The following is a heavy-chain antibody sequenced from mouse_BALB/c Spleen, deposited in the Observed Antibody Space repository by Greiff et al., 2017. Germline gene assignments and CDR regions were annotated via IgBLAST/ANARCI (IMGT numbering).Heavy chain of an antibody. D-gene: IGHD2-1*01. Sequence: EVQLQESGPGLVKPSQSLSLTCTVTGYSITSDYAWNWIRQFPGNKLEWMGYISYSGSTSYNPSLKSRISITRDTSKNQFFLQLNSVTTEDTATYYCARRVYYGDYFDYWGQGTTLTVSS. CDR3: ARRVYYGDYFDY. CDR1: GYSITSDYA. CDR2: ISYSGST. J-gene: IGHJ2*01. V-gene: IGHV3-2*02.